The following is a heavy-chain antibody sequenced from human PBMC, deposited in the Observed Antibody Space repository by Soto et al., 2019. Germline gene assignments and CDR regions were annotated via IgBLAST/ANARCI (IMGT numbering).Heavy chain of an antibody. CDR2: INPNSGGT. CDR3: ARDNCDILTGYPLDY. Sequence: QVQLVQSGAEVKKPGASVKVSCKASGYTFTGYYMHWVRQAPGQGLEWMGWINPNSGGTNYAQKFQGRVTMTRDTSISTAYMELSRLRSDDTAVYYCARDNCDILTGYPLDYWGQGTLVTVSS. D-gene: IGHD3-9*01. V-gene: IGHV1-2*02. J-gene: IGHJ4*02. CDR1: GYTFTGYY.